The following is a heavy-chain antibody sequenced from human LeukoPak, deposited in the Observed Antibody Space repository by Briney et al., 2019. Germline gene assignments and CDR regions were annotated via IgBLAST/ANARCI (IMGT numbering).Heavy chain of an antibody. CDR1: GFTFDDYA. V-gene: IGHV3-23*01. CDR3: VRGGTNYYYDY. D-gene: IGHD1-26*01. J-gene: IGHJ4*02. Sequence: GGSLRLSCAASGFTFDDYAMHWVRQAPGKGLVWVSAATASGGTTYYADSMKGQFTISRDNSKNTLYLQMDSLRAEDTAVYYCVRGGTNYYYDYWGQGTLVTVSS. CDR2: ATASGGTT.